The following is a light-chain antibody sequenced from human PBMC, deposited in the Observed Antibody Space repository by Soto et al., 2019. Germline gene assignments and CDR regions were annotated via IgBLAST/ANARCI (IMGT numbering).Light chain of an antibody. J-gene: IGKJ1*01. V-gene: IGKV3-11*01. CDR1: QSVSTY. CDR3: QQRSNWPGT. Sequence: EIVLTQSPATLSLSPGERATLSCRASQSVSTYLAWYQQKPGQAPRLLIYHSSNRATGIPARFSGSGSGTDFTLTISSLEPEDSAVDYCQQRSNWPGTFGQGTKVEIK. CDR2: HSS.